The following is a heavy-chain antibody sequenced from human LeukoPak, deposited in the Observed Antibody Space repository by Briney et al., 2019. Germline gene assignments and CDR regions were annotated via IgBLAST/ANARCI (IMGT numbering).Heavy chain of an antibody. CDR1: GGSISSGDYY. Sequence: SETLSLTCTVSGGSISSGDYYWSWIRQPPGKGLEWIGYIYYSGSTYYNPSLKSRVTISPDTSKNQFSLKLSSVTAADTAVYYCASLCGSGSYYPADYWGQGTLVTVSS. CDR3: ASLCGSGSYYPADY. V-gene: IGHV4-30-4*01. CDR2: IYYSGST. D-gene: IGHD3-10*01. J-gene: IGHJ4*02.